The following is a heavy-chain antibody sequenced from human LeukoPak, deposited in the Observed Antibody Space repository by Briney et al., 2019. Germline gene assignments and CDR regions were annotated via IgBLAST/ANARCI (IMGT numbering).Heavy chain of an antibody. D-gene: IGHD3-3*01. J-gene: IGHJ4*02. CDR2: IYSGGST. V-gene: IGHV3-66*02. CDR1: RFTVSSNY. Sequence: GGSLRLSCAASRFTVSSNYMSWVRQAPGKGLEWVSVIYSGGSTYYSDSVKGRFNISSDNSKNTLYLKMNSLRAEDTAVYYCARVSSDTGFWSGSVYYFDYWGQGTLVTVSS. CDR3: ARVSSDTGFWSGSVYYFDY.